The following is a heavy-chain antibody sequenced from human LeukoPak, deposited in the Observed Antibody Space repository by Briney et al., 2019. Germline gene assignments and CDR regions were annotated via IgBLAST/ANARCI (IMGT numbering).Heavy chain of an antibody. V-gene: IGHV3-21*01. Sequence: GSLRLSCAASGFTFSSYSMNWVRQAPGKGLEWVSSISSSSSYIYYADSVKGRFTISRDNAKNSLYLQMNSLRAEDTAVYYCAREEVVPAAIGGNWFDPWGQGTLVTVSS. CDR1: GFTFSSYS. D-gene: IGHD2-2*01. CDR2: ISSSSSYI. J-gene: IGHJ5*02. CDR3: AREEVVPAAIGGNWFDP.